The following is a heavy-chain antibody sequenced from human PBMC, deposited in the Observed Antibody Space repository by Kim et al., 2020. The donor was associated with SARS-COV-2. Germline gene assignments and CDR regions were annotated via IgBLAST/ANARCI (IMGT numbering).Heavy chain of an antibody. Sequence: ASVKVSCKASGYTFSAYAIHWVRQAPGQRLEWMGWINSGNGNTKYSQNFQDRVALITDISASTVYMELTSLRFEDTAVYYCARRLAAGPNHAFDLWGQGTSVPVS. CDR2: INSGNGNT. CDR1: GYTFSAYA. J-gene: IGHJ3*01. CDR3: ARRLAAGPNHAFDL. D-gene: IGHD6-19*01. V-gene: IGHV1-3*01.